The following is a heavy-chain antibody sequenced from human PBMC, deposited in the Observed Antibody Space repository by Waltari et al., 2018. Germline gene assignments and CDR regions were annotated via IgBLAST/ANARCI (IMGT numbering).Heavy chain of an antibody. CDR2: VNQDVRDK. J-gene: IGHJ3*02. D-gene: IGHD5-12*01. V-gene: IGHV3-7*01. Sequence: VQLVESGGGLVQPGGSLRLSCGASGFTFRRYWMSWVRQAPGKGLEWGANVNQDVRDKDYVDAVKGRFTISRYKAKDSLYLQMNGVRAEDTAIYYCARDFEYTAGYGAFDMWGQGTMVTVSS. CDR3: ARDFEYTAGYGAFDM. CDR1: GFTFRRYW.